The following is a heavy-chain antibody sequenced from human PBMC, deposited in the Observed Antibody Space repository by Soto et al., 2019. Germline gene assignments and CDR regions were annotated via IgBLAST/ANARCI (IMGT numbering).Heavy chain of an antibody. D-gene: IGHD5-18*01. CDR2: IYYSGST. CDR1: GGSISSSSYY. J-gene: IGHJ3*02. Sequence: SETLSLTCTVSGGSISSSSYYWGWIRQPPGKGLEWIGSIYYSGSTYYNPSLKSRVTISVDTSKNQFSLKLSSVTAADTAVYYCARPRKRNTAMVYEDAFDIWGQGTMVTVSS. CDR3: ARPRKRNTAMVYEDAFDI. V-gene: IGHV4-39*01.